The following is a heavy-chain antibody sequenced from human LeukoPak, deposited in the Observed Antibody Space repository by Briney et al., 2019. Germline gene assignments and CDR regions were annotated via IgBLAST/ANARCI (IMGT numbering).Heavy chain of an antibody. V-gene: IGHV4-34*01. Sequence: KPSETLSLTCAVYGGSFSGYYWSWIRQPPGKGLEWIGEINHSGSTNYNPSLKSRVTISVDTSKNRFSLKLTSVTAADTAVYYCARGKTRYGDYVLWYYWGQGTLSPSPQ. D-gene: IGHD4-17*01. CDR3: ARGKTRYGDYVLWYY. CDR1: GGSFSGYY. J-gene: IGHJ4*02. CDR2: INHSGST.